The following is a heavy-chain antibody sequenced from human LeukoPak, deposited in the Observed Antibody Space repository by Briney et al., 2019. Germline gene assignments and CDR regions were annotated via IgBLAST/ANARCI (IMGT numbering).Heavy chain of an antibody. CDR3: ARAVAKVAAAGTNY. D-gene: IGHD6-13*01. J-gene: IGHJ4*02. Sequence: ASVKVSCKASGYTLTGYYMHWVRQAPGQRLEWMGWINPNSGGTNYAQKFQGRVTMTRDTSISTAYMELSRLRSDDTAVYYCARAVAKVAAAGTNYWGQGTLVSVSS. CDR2: INPNSGGT. CDR1: GYTLTGYY. V-gene: IGHV1-2*02.